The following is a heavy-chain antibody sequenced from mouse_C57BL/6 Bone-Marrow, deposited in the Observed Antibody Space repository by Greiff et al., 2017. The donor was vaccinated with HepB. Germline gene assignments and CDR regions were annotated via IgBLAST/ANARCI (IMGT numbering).Heavy chain of an antibody. J-gene: IGHJ3*01. CDR2: IYPGDGDT. CDR3: APYSNYPY. Sequence: QVQLQHSGPELVKPGASVKISCKASGYAFSSSWMNWVKQRPGKGLEWIGRIYPGDGDTNYNGKFKGKATLTADKSSSTAYMQLSSLTSEDSAVYFCAPYSNYPYWGQGTLVTVSA. V-gene: IGHV1-82*01. CDR1: GYAFSSSW. D-gene: IGHD2-5*01.